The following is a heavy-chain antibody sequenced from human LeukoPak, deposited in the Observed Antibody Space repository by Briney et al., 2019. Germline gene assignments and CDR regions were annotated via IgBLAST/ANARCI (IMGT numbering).Heavy chain of an antibody. V-gene: IGHV3-21*01. CDR3: ARDLTVAATRDYYYGMDV. CDR1: GLTFSSYS. D-gene: IGHD2-15*01. Sequence: PGGSLRLSCAASGLTFSSYSMNWVRQAPGKGLEWVSSISSSSSYIYYADSVKGRFTISRDNAKNSLYLQMNSLRAEDTAVYYCARDLTVAATRDYYYGMDVWGKGTTVTVSS. CDR2: ISSSSSYI. J-gene: IGHJ6*04.